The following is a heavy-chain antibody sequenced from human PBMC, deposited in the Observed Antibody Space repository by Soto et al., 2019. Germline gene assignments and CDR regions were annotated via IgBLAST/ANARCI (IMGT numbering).Heavy chain of an antibody. J-gene: IGHJ4*02. CDR1: GYAFTTYG. V-gene: IGHV1-18*01. CDR2: ISAYNGNT. Sequence: QVHLVQYGAEVKKPGASVKVSCKGSGYAFTTYGITWVRQAPGQGLEWMGWISAYNGNTTYAQKPQGRVTVTRDTSTSTAYMELRSLRSYDTAVYYWARGRYGDYWGQGARVTVSS. D-gene: IGHD1-1*01. CDR3: ARGRYGDY.